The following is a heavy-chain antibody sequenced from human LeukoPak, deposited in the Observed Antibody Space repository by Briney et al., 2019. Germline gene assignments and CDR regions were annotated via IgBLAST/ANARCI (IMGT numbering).Heavy chain of an antibody. CDR1: GFTFSSYS. J-gene: IGHJ4*02. Sequence: GGSLRLSCAASGFTFSSYSMNWVRQAPGKGLEWVSYISSSSSTIYYADSVKGRFTISRDNAKNSLYLQMNSLRAEDTAVYYCARVVTGRGSYDDYWGQGTLVTVSS. CDR3: ARVVTGRGSYDDY. CDR2: ISSSSSTI. V-gene: IGHV3-48*04. D-gene: IGHD1-26*01.